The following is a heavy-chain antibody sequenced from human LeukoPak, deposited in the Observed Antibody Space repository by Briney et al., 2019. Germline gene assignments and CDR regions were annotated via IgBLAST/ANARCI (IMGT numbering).Heavy chain of an antibody. CDR1: NDSISSYY. Sequence: SETLSLTCTVSNDSISSYYWSWIRQPPGKGLEWIGYIYYSGSTNYNPSLKSRVTISVDTSKNQFSLKLNSVTAADTAVYYCARQSNPDSSWGALDCWGQGTLVTVSS. V-gene: IGHV4-59*08. J-gene: IGHJ4*02. D-gene: IGHD7-27*01. CDR2: IYYSGST. CDR3: ARQSNPDSSWGALDC.